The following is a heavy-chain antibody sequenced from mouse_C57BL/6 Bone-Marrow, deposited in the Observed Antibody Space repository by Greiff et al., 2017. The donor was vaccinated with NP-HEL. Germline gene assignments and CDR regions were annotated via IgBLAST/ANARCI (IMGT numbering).Heavy chain of an antibody. J-gene: IGHJ3*01. V-gene: IGHV1-82*01. CDR1: GYAFSSSW. Sequence: VKLMESGPELVKPGASVKISCKASGYAFSSSWMNWVKQRPGKGLEWIGRIYPGDGDTNYNGKFKGKATLTADKSSSTAYMQLSSLTSEDSAVYFCVRYYYRRFAYWGQGTLVTVSA. D-gene: IGHD2-14*01. CDR2: IYPGDGDT. CDR3: VRYYYRRFAY.